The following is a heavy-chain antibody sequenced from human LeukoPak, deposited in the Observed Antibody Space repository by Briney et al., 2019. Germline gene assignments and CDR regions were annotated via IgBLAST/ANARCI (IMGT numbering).Heavy chain of an antibody. J-gene: IGHJ6*02. V-gene: IGHV3-64D*09. CDR1: GFTFSSYV. CDR3: VKEGIRAGMDV. CDR2: ISSNGGST. D-gene: IGHD3-3*02. Sequence: GESLRLSCSASGFTFSSYVMHWVRQAPGKGLEYVSAISSNGGSTYYTDSVKGRFTISRDNSKNTLYLQMSSLRAEDTAVYYCVKEGIRAGMDVWGQGTTVTVSS.